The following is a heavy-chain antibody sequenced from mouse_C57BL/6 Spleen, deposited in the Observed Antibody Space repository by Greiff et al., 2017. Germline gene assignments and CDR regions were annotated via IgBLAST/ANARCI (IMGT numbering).Heavy chain of an antibody. D-gene: IGHD1-1*01. CDR2: IHPNSGST. V-gene: IGHV1-64*01. J-gene: IGHJ4*01. CDR1: GYTFTSYW. CDR3: ARRGGSSYDYAMDY. Sequence: VKLMESGAELVKPGASVKLSCKASGYTFTSYWMHWVKQRPGQGLEWIGMIHPNSGSTNYNEKFKSKATLTVDKSSSTAYMQLSSLTSEDSAVYYCARRGGSSYDYAMDYWGQGTSVTVSS.